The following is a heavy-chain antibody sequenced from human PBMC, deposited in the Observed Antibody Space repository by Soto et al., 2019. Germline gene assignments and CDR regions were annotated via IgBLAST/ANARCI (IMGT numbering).Heavy chain of an antibody. CDR3: AKDDTYYDFWSGYYTGIGMDV. CDR1: GFTFSSYG. V-gene: IGHV3-30*18. Sequence: VGSLRLSCAASGFTFSSYGMHWVRQAPGKGLEWVAVISYDGSNKYYADSVKGRFTISRDNSKNTLYLQMNSLRAEDTAVYYCAKDDTYYDFWSGYYTGIGMDVWGQGTTVTVSS. D-gene: IGHD3-3*01. CDR2: ISYDGSNK. J-gene: IGHJ6*02.